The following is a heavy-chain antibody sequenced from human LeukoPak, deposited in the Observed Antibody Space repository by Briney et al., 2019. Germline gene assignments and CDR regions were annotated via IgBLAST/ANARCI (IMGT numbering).Heavy chain of an antibody. CDR2: ISGSGGST. J-gene: IGHJ5*02. CDR3: AKESTVTPGNVNWFDT. V-gene: IGHV3-23*01. Sequence: GGSLRLSCAASGLTFSSYGMSWVRQAPGKGLEWVSAISGSGGSTYYADSVKGRFTISRDNSKNTLYLQMNSLRAEDTAVYYCAKESTVTPGNVNWFDTWGQGTLVTVSS. D-gene: IGHD4-17*01. CDR1: GLTFSSYG.